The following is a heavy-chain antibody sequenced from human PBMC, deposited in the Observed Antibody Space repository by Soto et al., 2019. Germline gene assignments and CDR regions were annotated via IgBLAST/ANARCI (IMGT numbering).Heavy chain of an antibody. J-gene: IGHJ6*02. Sequence: QVQLVQSGAEVKKPGSSVKVSCKASGGTFSSYAISWVRQAPGQGLEWMGGIIPIFGTANYAQKFQGRVTITADESTSTAYMELSSLRSEDTAVYYCARASLEMATRFYYYYGMAVWGQGTTVTVSS. CDR3: ARASLEMATRFYYYYGMAV. D-gene: IGHD5-12*01. V-gene: IGHV1-69*12. CDR2: IIPIFGTA. CDR1: GGTFSSYA.